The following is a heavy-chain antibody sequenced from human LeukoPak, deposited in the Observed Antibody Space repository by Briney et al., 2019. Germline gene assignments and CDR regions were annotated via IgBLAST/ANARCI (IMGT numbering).Heavy chain of an antibody. V-gene: IGHV4-59*08. J-gene: IGHJ4*02. CDR1: GGSISGHY. CDR3: ARLGYGSGSYFLDY. CDR2: IYYSGST. Sequence: TSETLSLTCTVSGGSISGHYWSWIRQPPGKGLEWIGYIYYSGSTNYNPSLKSRVTISVDTSKNQFSLKLSSVTAADTAVYYCARLGYGSGSYFLDYWGQGTLVTVSS. D-gene: IGHD3-10*01.